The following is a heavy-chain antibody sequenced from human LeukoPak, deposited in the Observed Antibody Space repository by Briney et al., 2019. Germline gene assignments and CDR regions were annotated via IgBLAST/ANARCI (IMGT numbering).Heavy chain of an antibody. Sequence: SETLSLTCAVYGGSFSAYYWTWIRQPPGKGLEWIGEINHSGSSNYNSSLRSRVTISVDTSYKQFSLRLGSVTAADTAVYYCAPRGDIEHSYVYGKWFDPWGQGTRVTVSS. CDR2: INHSGSS. V-gene: IGHV4-34*01. CDR1: GGSFSAYY. CDR3: APRGDIEHSYVYGKWFDP. D-gene: IGHD5-18*01. J-gene: IGHJ5*02.